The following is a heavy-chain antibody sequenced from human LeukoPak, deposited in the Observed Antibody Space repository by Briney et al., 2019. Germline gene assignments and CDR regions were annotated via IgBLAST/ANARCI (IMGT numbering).Heavy chain of an antibody. CDR3: AADKTVTTFGGFDM. J-gene: IGHJ3*02. CDR1: GYTFTSYG. V-gene: IGHV1-18*01. D-gene: IGHD4-17*01. CDR2: ISAYNGNT. Sequence: GASVKVSCKASGYTFTSYGISWVRQAPGQGLEWMGWISAYNGNTNYAQKLQGRVTMTTDTSTSTAYMELSSLRSEDTAVYYCAADKTVTTFGGFDMWGQGTMVTVSS.